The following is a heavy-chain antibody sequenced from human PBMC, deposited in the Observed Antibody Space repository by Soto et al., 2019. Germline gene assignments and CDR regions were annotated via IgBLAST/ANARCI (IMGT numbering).Heavy chain of an antibody. CDR3: ARLALWFGELSWYYYGMDV. Sequence: QLQLQESGPGLVKPSETLSLTCTVSGGSISSSSYYWGWIRQPPGKGLEWIGSIYYSGSTYYNPSLKSRVTISVDTSKNQFSLKLSSVTAADTAVYYCARLALWFGELSWYYYGMDVWGQGTTVTVSS. CDR2: IYYSGST. J-gene: IGHJ6*02. D-gene: IGHD3-10*01. CDR1: GGSISSSSYY. V-gene: IGHV4-39*01.